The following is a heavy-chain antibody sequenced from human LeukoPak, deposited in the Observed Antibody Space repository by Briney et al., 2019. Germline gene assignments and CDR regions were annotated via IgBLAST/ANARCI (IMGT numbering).Heavy chain of an antibody. V-gene: IGHV4-59*08. J-gene: IGHJ5*02. Sequence: PSETLSLTCTVSGGSINSYYWTWIRQPPGKGLEWIACIYYNGITNYKSSLESRLTISVDTSKNQFSLRLRSVTAADTAVYYCARQNPPGPKKGWFDPWGQGTLVTVSS. CDR3: ARQNPPGPKKGWFDP. CDR2: IYYNGIT. CDR1: GGSINSYY.